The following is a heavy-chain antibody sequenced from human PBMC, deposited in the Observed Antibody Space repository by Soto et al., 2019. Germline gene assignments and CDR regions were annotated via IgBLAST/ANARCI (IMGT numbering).Heavy chain of an antibody. Sequence: EVQLVESGGGLVKPGGSLRLSCAASGFTFSSYNMNWVRQAPGKGLEWVSSISSGSSYIYYADSVKGRFTISRDNAKNSLYVQMNSLRAEDTAVYYCARDSLYSGSYRDFDYWGQGTLVTVSS. J-gene: IGHJ4*02. CDR3: ARDSLYSGSYRDFDY. V-gene: IGHV3-21*01. CDR1: GFTFSSYN. CDR2: ISSGSSYI. D-gene: IGHD1-26*01.